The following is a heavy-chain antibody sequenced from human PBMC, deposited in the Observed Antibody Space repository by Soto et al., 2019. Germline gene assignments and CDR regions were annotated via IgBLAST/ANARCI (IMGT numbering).Heavy chain of an antibody. Sequence: VASVKVSCKASGYTFTRYTMNWVRQAPGQRLEWMGWINPDNGNTKSSQKFQDRVIITRDTSASTAYMDLSSLRSEDTAVYYCARGIATGQLDPWGQRTLVTVYS. CDR3: ARGIATGQLDP. CDR2: INPDNGNT. D-gene: IGHD2-15*01. V-gene: IGHV1-3*01. CDR1: GYTFTRYT. J-gene: IGHJ5*02.